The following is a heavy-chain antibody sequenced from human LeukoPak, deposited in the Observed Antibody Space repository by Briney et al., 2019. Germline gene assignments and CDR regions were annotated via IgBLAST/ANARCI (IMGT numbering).Heavy chain of an antibody. D-gene: IGHD6-6*01. CDR1: GFTFSSHG. Sequence: GGSLRLSCAASGFTFSSHGMHWVRQAPGKGLEWVAVISFDGGNKYYADSVKGRFIISRDNSKNTLYLQLNSLRAEDTDVYYCASTRSSDFDYWGQGTLVTVSS. CDR3: ASTRSSDFDY. J-gene: IGHJ4*02. V-gene: IGHV3-30*03. CDR2: ISFDGGNK.